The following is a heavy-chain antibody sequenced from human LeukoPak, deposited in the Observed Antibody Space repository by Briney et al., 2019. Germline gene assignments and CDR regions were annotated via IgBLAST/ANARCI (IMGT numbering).Heavy chain of an antibody. CDR3: AKCTSYCYYGMDV. V-gene: IGHV3-23*01. CDR1: GFSFSSYA. CDR2: ISGSGGST. Sequence: GGSLRLSCPASGFSFSSYAMSWVRQPPGKGLEWVSSISGSGGSTYYADSVKGRFTISRDNSKNTLYLQMNSLRAQDTAVYYCAKCTSYCYYGMDVWGQGTTVTVSS. J-gene: IGHJ6*02.